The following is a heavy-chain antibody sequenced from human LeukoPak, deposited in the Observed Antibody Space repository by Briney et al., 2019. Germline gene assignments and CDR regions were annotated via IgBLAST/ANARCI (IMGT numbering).Heavy chain of an antibody. CDR1: GFTFSDYY. CDR2: ISSSGSTI. V-gene: IGHV3-11*01. J-gene: IGHJ4*02. D-gene: IGHD5-18*01. CDR3: AGGERRHSYGRRGVRFDY. Sequence: GGSLRLSCAASGFTFSDYYMSWIRQAPGKGLEWVSYISSSGSTIYYADSVKGRFTISRDNAKNSLYLQMNSLRAEDTAVYYCAGGERRHSYGRRGVRFDYWGQGTLVTVSS.